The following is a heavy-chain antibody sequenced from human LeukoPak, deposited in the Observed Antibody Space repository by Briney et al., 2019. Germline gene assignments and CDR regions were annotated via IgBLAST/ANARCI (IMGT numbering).Heavy chain of an antibody. D-gene: IGHD3-22*01. CDR3: ARLIPTSLSSGYYFSPNYFDY. Sequence: SETLSLICTVSGYSISSDYYWGWIRQPPGKGLEWIGSIYYSGSTYYNPSLKSRVTISVDTSKNQFSLKLSSVTAADTAVYYCARLIPTSLSSGYYFSPNYFDYWGQGTLVTVSS. CDR2: IYYSGST. CDR1: GYSISSDYY. V-gene: IGHV4-38-2*02. J-gene: IGHJ4*02.